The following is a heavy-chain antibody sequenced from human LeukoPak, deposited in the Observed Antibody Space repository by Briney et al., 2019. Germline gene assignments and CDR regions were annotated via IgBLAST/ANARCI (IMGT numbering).Heavy chain of an antibody. Sequence: SETLSLTCTVSGYSISSGYYWGWIRQPPGKGLEWIGEINHSGSTNYNPSLKSRVTISVDTSKNQFSLQLSSVTAADTAVYYCARLPIAAEAFDYWGQGTLVTVSS. CDR2: INHSGST. D-gene: IGHD6-6*01. J-gene: IGHJ4*02. CDR1: GYSISSGYY. V-gene: IGHV4-38-2*02. CDR3: ARLPIAAEAFDY.